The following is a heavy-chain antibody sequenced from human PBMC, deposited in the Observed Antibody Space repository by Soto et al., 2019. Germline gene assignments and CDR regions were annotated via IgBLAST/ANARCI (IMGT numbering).Heavy chain of an antibody. CDR3: ARVPPNPLVLDYYYDMDV. V-gene: IGHV3-72*01. CDR1: GFTFSDHY. D-gene: IGHD6-6*01. J-gene: IGHJ6*03. Sequence: EVQLVESGGGLVQPGGSLRLSCAASGFTFSDHYMDWVRQAPGKGLEWVGRSRNKANSYTTEYAASVKGRFTISRDDSKNSLYLQMNSLKTEDTAVYYCARVPPNPLVLDYYYDMDVWGKGTTVTVSS. CDR2: SRNKANSYTT.